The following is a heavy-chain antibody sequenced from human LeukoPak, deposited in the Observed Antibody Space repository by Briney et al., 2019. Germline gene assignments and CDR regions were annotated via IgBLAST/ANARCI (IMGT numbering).Heavy chain of an antibody. CDR3: ASADLGRSGRWS. D-gene: IGHD3-3*01. V-gene: IGHV3-23*01. CDR1: GFTFSSYA. CDR2: ISGSGDST. J-gene: IGHJ4*02. Sequence: GGSLRLSCAASGFTFSSYAMSWVRQAPGKGLEWVSGISGSGDSTYSADSVKGRFTISRDNFKNTLYLRMKSLRADDTAMYYCASADLGRSGRWSWGQGALVTVSS.